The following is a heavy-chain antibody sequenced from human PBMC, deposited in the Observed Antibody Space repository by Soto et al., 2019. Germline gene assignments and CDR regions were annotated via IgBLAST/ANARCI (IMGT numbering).Heavy chain of an antibody. J-gene: IGHJ6*02. D-gene: IGHD6-13*01. CDR1: GGSISSYY. CDR2: IYYSGST. Sequence: SETLSLTCTVSGGSISSYYWSWIRQHPGKGLEWIGYIYYSGSTYYNPSLKSRVTISVDTSKNQFSLKLSSVTAADTAVYYCARSPTWQQSPTPTHYYYYGMDVWGQGTTVTVSS. V-gene: IGHV4-59*06. CDR3: ARSPTWQQSPTPTHYYYYGMDV.